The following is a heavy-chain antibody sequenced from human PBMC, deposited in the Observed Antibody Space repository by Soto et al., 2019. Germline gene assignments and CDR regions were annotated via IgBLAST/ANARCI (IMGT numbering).Heavy chain of an antibody. CDR1: GGSISSGGYS. V-gene: IGHV4-30-2*01. CDR3: ARAGGLGALAADY. Sequence: SETLSLTCAVSGGSISSGGYSWSWIRHPPGKGLEWIGYIYHSGSTYYNPSLKSRVTISVDRSKNQFSLKLSSVTAADTAVYYCARAGGLGALAADYWGQGTLVTVSS. D-gene: IGHD6-19*01. CDR2: IYHSGST. J-gene: IGHJ4*02.